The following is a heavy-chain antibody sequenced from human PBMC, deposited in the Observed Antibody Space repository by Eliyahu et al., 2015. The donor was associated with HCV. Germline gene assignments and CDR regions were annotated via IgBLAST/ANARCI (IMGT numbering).Heavy chain of an antibody. CDR2: ISSDGTYT. D-gene: IGHD3-16*02. J-gene: IGHJ6*03. V-gene: IGHV3-74*01. CDR3: AREAKGSYHYYYMDV. Sequence: EVQMVESGGGLVQPGGSLRLSCVAPVSPYFSSYFMHWVRQSPGKGLEWVSRISSDGTYTAYADSVKGRFTASRDNAKNTLYLQTDSLRVEDTAVYYCAREAKGSYHYYYMDVWGKGTKVTVSS. CDR1: VSPYFSSYF.